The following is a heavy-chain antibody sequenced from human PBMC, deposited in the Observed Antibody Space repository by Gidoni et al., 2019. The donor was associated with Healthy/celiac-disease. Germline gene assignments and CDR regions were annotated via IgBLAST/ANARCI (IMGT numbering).Heavy chain of an antibody. CDR2: IIPIFGTA. J-gene: IGHJ3*02. V-gene: IGHV1-69*06. D-gene: IGHD5-12*01. Sequence: QVQLVQSGAEVKKPGSSVKVSCKASGGTFSSYAISWVRQAPGQRLEWMGGIIPIFGTANYAQKFQGRVTITADKSTSTAYMELSSLRSEDTAVYYCATVIPPRDGYNDAFDIWGQGTMVTVSS. CDR3: ATVIPPRDGYNDAFDI. CDR1: GGTFSSYA.